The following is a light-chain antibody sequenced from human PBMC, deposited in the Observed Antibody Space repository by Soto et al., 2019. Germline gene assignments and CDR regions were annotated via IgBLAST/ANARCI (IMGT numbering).Light chain of an antibody. V-gene: IGLV2-8*01. Sequence: QSALTQPPSAFGSPGQSVTISCTGTRSDVGTYKYVSWYQQHPGKAPKLMIYEVTKRPSGVPDRFSGSKSGNTASLTVSGLQAEDEADYYCSSYAGSNNFVFGTGTKVTVL. CDR1: RSDVGTYKY. CDR2: EVT. J-gene: IGLJ1*01. CDR3: SSYAGSNNFV.